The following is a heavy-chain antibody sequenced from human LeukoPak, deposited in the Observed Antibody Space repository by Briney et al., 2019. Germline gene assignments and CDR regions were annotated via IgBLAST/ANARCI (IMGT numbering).Heavy chain of an antibody. V-gene: IGHV3-53*01. Sequence: GSLRLSCAASGFTVSSNYMSWVRQAPGKGLEWVSVIYSGGSTYYADSVKGRFTISRDNSKNTLYLQMNSLRAEDTAVYYCAREDILTGFDYWGQGTLVTVSS. CDR2: IYSGGST. CDR1: GFTVSSNY. D-gene: IGHD3-9*01. CDR3: AREDILTGFDY. J-gene: IGHJ4*02.